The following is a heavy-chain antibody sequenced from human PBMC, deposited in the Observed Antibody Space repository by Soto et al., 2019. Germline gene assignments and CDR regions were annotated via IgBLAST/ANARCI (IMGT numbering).Heavy chain of an antibody. J-gene: IGHJ6*02. CDR1: GGIFSSSA. D-gene: IGHD2-2*01. Sequence: QVQLVQSGAEVKKPGSSVKVSCKASGGIFSSSAISWVRQAPGQGLEWMGGIIPIFGTANYAQKFQGRVTITADESTSTAYMELSSLRSEDTAVYYCARHVPAAGYYYGMDVWGQGTTVTVSS. CDR3: ARHVPAAGYYYGMDV. CDR2: IIPIFGTA. V-gene: IGHV1-69*12.